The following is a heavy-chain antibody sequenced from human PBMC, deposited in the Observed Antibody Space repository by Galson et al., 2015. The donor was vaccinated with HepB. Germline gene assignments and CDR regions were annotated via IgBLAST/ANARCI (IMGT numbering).Heavy chain of an antibody. D-gene: IGHD5-12*01. V-gene: IGHV1-2*06. CDR2: INPNSGGT. J-gene: IGHJ6*03. Sequence: SVKVSCKASGYTFTGYYMHWVRQAPGQGLEWMGRINPNSGGTNYAQKFQGRVTMTRDTSISTAYMELSRLRSDDTAVYYCARGATSNYYYYYMDVWGKGTTVTVSS. CDR1: GYTFTGYY. CDR3: ARGATSNYYYYYMDV.